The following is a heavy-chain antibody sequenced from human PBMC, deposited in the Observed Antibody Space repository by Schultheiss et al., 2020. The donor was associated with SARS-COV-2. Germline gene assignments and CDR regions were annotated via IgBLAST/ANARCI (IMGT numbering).Heavy chain of an antibody. CDR1: GYTFTGYY. D-gene: IGHD3-3*01. J-gene: IGHJ4*02. Sequence: ASVKVSCKASGYTFTGYYMHWVRQAPGQGLEWMGRINPNSGGTNYAQKFQGRVTMTRDTSISTAYMELSRLRSDDTAVYYCATRYVLRFLEWLPFDYWGQGTLVTVSS. V-gene: IGHV1-2*06. CDR2: INPNSGGT. CDR3: ATRYVLRFLEWLPFDY.